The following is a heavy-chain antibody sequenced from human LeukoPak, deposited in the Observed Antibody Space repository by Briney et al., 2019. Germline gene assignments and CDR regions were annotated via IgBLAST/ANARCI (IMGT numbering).Heavy chain of an antibody. CDR1: GGSISSYC. Sequence: PSETLSLTCTVSGGSISSYCWSWIRQPPGKGLEWIGYIYYSGSTNYNPSLKSRVTISVDTSKNQFSLKLSFVTAADTAVYYCARDQVLLWFGESPTYYYYGMDVWGQGTTVTVSS. D-gene: IGHD3-10*01. CDR2: IYYSGST. V-gene: IGHV4-59*01. CDR3: ARDQVLLWFGESPTYYYYGMDV. J-gene: IGHJ6*02.